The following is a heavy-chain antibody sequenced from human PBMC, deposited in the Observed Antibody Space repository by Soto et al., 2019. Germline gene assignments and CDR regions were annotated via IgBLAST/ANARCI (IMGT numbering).Heavy chain of an antibody. CDR3: ARDGGVVVAVDAFDV. CDR1: GFTFDDHG. Sequence: EVQLVESGGGVVRPGGSLRLSCAASGFTFDDHGMTWVRQAPGKGLEWVSGITWNGATTGYADSVKGRFTISRDNAKKPLYLQRTSLRVEDTALYYCARDGGVVVAVDAFDVWGQGTMVTVSS. D-gene: IGHD6-19*01. V-gene: IGHV3-20*04. CDR2: ITWNGATT. J-gene: IGHJ3*01.